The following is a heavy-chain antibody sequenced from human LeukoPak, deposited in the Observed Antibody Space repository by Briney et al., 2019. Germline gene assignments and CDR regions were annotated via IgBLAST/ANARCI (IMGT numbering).Heavy chain of an antibody. D-gene: IGHD6-19*01. J-gene: IGHJ4*02. Sequence: PGGSLRLSCAASGFTFSSYAMSWVRQAPGKGLEWVSAISGSGGSTYYADSVKGRFTISRDNSKNTLYLQTNSLRAEDTAVYYCAKDYIIAVAGYFDYWGQGTLVTVSS. V-gene: IGHV3-23*01. CDR3: AKDYIIAVAGYFDY. CDR1: GFTFSSYA. CDR2: ISGSGGST.